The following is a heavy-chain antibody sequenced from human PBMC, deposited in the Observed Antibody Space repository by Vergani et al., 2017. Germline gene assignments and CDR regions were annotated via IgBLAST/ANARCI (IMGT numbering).Heavy chain of an antibody. CDR2: IYPGDSET. CDR1: GYTFTKYW. Sequence: EVQLVQSGAEVKKPGESLKISCKGSGYTFTKYWFAWVRQVSGKGLEWMGIIYPGDSETRYSPSFQGQVTISADKSIATAYLQWSSLKASDTAIYYCARRETVIRGVLERAFDYWGQGTLVTVSS. CDR3: ARRETVIRGVLERAFDY. V-gene: IGHV5-51*03. J-gene: IGHJ4*02. D-gene: IGHD3-10*01.